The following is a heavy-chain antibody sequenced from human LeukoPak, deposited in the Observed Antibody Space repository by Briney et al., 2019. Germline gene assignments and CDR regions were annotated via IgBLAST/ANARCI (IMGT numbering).Heavy chain of an antibody. CDR3: ARVGYYGSGSYYTLDY. V-gene: IGHV1-18*01. CDR2: ISAYNGNT. CDR1: GYTFTSYG. D-gene: IGHD3-10*01. Sequence: ASVKVSCKASGYTFTSYGISWVRQAPGQGLEWMGWISAYNGNTNYAQKLQGRVTMTTDTSTSTAYMELRSLRSDDTAVYYCARVGYYGSGSYYTLDYWGQGTLVTVSS. J-gene: IGHJ4*02.